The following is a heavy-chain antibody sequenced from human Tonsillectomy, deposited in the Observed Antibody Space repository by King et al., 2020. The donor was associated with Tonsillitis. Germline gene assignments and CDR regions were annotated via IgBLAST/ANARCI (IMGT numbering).Heavy chain of an antibody. J-gene: IGHJ6*02. D-gene: IGHD2-2*01. CDR1: GYTFTGQY. CDR2: INPNSGDT. Sequence: QLVQSGAEVKKPGASVKVSCKASGYTFTGQYMHWVRQAPGEGLEWMGWINPNSGDTNYAQKFQGRVTMTRDTSMSTAYMDLSRLRSDDTAVYYCARGQPPYYSYYGMDVWGQGTTVSVSS. CDR3: ARGQPPYYSYYGMDV. V-gene: IGHV1-2*02.